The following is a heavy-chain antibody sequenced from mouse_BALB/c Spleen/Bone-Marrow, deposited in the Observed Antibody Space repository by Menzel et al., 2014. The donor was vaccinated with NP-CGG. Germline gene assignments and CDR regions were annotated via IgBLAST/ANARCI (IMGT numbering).Heavy chain of an antibody. CDR1: GFDFSRYW. J-gene: IGHJ3*01. CDR2: INPESNTI. V-gene: IGHV4-1*02. CDR3: ARLGYYGWFAY. D-gene: IGHD2-3*01. Sequence: EVKLVESGDGLVQPGGSLKLSCAASGFDFSRYWMSWVRQAPGKGLQWIGEINPESNTINYTPSLKDKFIISRDNAKNTLYLQMSKVRSEDTALYCCARLGYYGWFAYWGQGTLVTVSA.